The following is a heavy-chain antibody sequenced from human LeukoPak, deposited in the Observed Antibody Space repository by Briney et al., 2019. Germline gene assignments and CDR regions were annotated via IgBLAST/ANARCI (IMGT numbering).Heavy chain of an antibody. CDR2: ISAYNDGNT. Sequence: ASVKVSCKASGYTFTNYGINWVRQAPGLGLEWMGWISAYNDGNTNYAQRFQGRVTMTTDTSTSTAYMELRSLRSDDTAVYYCAKDARGYCSKGACYSIDYWGQGALVTVSS. D-gene: IGHD2-8*01. J-gene: IGHJ4*02. CDR3: AKDARGYCSKGACYSIDY. CDR1: GYTFTNYG. V-gene: IGHV1-18*01.